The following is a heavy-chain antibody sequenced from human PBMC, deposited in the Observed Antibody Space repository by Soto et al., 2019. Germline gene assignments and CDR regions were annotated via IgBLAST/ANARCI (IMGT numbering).Heavy chain of an antibody. V-gene: IGHV3-23*01. J-gene: IGHJ3*01. D-gene: IGHD2-2*01. Sequence: GSLRLSCAASGFTFSFYAMTWVRQAPGKGLEWVSAISGSGGVTSYADSVKGRFTISRDNSKNTLSLHMNSLRAEDTAVYYCAKDRDIVALPSAISWAFDAWGQGTVVTVSS. CDR3: AKDRDIVALPSAISWAFDA. CDR2: ISGSGGVT. CDR1: GFTFSFYA.